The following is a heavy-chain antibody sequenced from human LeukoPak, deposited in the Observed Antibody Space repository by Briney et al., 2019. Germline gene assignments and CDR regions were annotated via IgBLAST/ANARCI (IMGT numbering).Heavy chain of an antibody. J-gene: IGHJ4*02. CDR2: INEDGREK. V-gene: IGHV3-7*01. CDR1: GFSFSRFE. Sequence: GGSLRLSCAASGFSFSRFEMTWGRQAPGKGPEWVANINEDGREKHYVDSVKGRFTISRDNGKNSLYLEMNSLRADDSAVYFCVQGGHFDFWGQGAPVTVSS. CDR3: VQGGHFDF. D-gene: IGHD3-16*01.